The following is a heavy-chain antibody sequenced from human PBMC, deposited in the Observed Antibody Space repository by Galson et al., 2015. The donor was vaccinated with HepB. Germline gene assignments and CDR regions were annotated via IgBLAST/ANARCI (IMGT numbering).Heavy chain of an antibody. CDR2: ISYGGSNK. CDR3: ARDRRVGAMGGRLGFDY. Sequence: SLRLSCAASGFTFSSYAMHWVRQAPGKGLEWVAVISYGGSNKYYADSVKGRFTISRDNSKNTLYLQMNSLRAEDTAVYYCARDRRVGAMGGRLGFDYWGQGTLVTVSS. CDR1: GFTFSSYA. J-gene: IGHJ4*02. D-gene: IGHD1-26*01. V-gene: IGHV3-30-3*01.